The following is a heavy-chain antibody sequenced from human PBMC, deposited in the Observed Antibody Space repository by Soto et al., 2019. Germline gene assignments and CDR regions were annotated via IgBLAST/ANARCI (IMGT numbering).Heavy chain of an antibody. J-gene: IGHJ3*02. CDR3: ARVAYRRWLQSRCFDI. V-gene: IGHV1-18*01. D-gene: IGHD2-21*01. CDR2: ISAYNGNT. Sequence: QVQLVQSGAEVKKPGASVKVSCKASGYTFTSYGISWVRQAPGQGLEWMGWISAYNGNTNYAQKRPGRVTMTTYTSTSTAYMERRSLRSDDTAVYYCARVAYRRWLQSRCFDILGQGTMVTVSS. CDR1: GYTFTSYG.